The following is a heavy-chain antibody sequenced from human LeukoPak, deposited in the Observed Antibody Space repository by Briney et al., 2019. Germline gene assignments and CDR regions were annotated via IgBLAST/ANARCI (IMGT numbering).Heavy chain of an antibody. D-gene: IGHD2-2*01. CDR3: AKGECSSTSCLYYYYYGMDV. Sequence: GGSLRLSCAASGFTFDDYAMHWVRHAPGKGLEWVSGINWNSGSIGYADSVKGRFTISRDNAKNSLYLQMNSLRAEDTALYYCAKGECSSTSCLYYYYYGMDVWGQGTTVTVSS. V-gene: IGHV3-9*01. CDR1: GFTFDDYA. J-gene: IGHJ6*02. CDR2: INWNSGSI.